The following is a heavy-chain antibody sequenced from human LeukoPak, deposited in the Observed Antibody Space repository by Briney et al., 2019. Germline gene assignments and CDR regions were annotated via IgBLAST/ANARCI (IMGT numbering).Heavy chain of an antibody. CDR2: IYTSGST. J-gene: IGHJ4*02. CDR3: AGSIAVAGTDFDY. Sequence: PSETLSLTCTVSGGSLSGYYWSWIRQPAGKGLEWIGRIYTSGSTNYMPSLRRRVTMSVDTSTSQFSLKLSSVTAADTAVYYCAGSIAVAGTDFDYWGQGTLVTVSS. D-gene: IGHD6-19*01. CDR1: GGSLSGYY. V-gene: IGHV4-4*07.